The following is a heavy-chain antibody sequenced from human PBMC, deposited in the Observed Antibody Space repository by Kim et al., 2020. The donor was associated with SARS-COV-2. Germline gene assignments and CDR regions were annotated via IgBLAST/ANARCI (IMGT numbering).Heavy chain of an antibody. V-gene: IGHV3-33*01. J-gene: IGHJ4*02. CDR3: ASSYGSGSYCFDY. D-gene: IGHD3-10*01. Sequence: YADSVKVRFTISRDNSKNSLYLQMNSLRAEDTAVYYCASSYGSGSYCFDYWGQGTLVTVSS.